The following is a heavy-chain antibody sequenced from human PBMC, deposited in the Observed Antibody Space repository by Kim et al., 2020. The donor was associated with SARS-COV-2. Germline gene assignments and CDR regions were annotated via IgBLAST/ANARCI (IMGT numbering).Heavy chain of an antibody. D-gene: IGHD6-13*01. CDR3: ARNEAGAYYFDY. V-gene: IGHV4-4*06. Sequence: NSTPSLKRRFTVAVDTAKQQVSLRLTSVTAADTALYYCARNEAGAYYFDYWGQGTLVTVSS. J-gene: IGHJ4*02.